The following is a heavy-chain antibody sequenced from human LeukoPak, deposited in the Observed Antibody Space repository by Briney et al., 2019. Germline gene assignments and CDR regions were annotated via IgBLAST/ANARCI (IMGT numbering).Heavy chain of an antibody. J-gene: IGHJ4*02. CDR3: ANFLLWFGGTY. CDR1: GFTVSSNY. V-gene: IGHV3-53*01. Sequence: GGSLRLSCAASGFTVSSNYMSWVRQAPGKGLEWVSVIYSDGSTYYEDSVKGRFTISRDNSKNTLSLQMNSLRAEDTAVYYCANFLLWFGGTYWGQGTLVTVSS. D-gene: IGHD3-10*01. CDR2: IYSDGST.